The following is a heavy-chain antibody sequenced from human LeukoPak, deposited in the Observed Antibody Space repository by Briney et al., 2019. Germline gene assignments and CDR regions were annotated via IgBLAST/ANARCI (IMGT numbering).Heavy chain of an antibody. CDR2: MNPNSGNT. CDR3: ARGFGTTVTNEFYY. V-gene: IGHV1-8*01. D-gene: IGHD4-17*01. J-gene: IGHJ4*02. Sequence: ASLKVSCKASGYTFTSYDINWVRQATGQGLEWMGWMNPNSGNTGYAQKFQGRVTMTRNTSISTAYMELSSLRSEDTAVYYCARGFGTTVTNEFYYWGQGTLVTVSS. CDR1: GYTFTSYD.